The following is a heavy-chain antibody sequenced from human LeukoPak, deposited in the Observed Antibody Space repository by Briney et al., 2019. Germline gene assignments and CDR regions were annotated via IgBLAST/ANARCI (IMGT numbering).Heavy chain of an antibody. J-gene: IGHJ4*02. CDR3: ARAYYSSSWYVVY. Sequence: GASVKVSCKASGYTFTSYSIHWVRQAPGQGLKWLGIINPSGGSTTYAQKFQGRVTMTRGTSTSTVYMELSSLRSEDTAVYYCARAYYSSSWYVVYWGQGTLVTVSS. CDR2: INPSGGST. CDR1: GYTFTSYS. V-gene: IGHV1-46*01. D-gene: IGHD6-13*01.